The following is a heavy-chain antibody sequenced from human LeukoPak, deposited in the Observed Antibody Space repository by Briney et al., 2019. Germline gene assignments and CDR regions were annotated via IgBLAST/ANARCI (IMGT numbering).Heavy chain of an antibody. CDR1: GYTFTGYY. V-gene: IGHV1-2*02. CDR2: INPNSGGT. J-gene: IGHJ5*01. CDR3: ARGKRSSGWFAY. D-gene: IGHD6-19*01. Sequence: ASVKVSCKASGYTFTGYYIHWVRQGPGQGLEWMGWINPNSGGTNYAQKFQGRVTMTRDTSISTAYMELSSLRSEDTAVYYCARGKRSSGWFAYWGQGTLVTVSS.